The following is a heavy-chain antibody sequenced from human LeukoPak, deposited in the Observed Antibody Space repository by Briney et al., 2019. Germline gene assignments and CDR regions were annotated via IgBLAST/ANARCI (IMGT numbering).Heavy chain of an antibody. V-gene: IGHV4-39*01. Sequence: SETLSLTCTVSGGSINSSSYYWGWIRQPPGKGLEWIGSIFYSGNTYDNPSLKSRVTISVDTSKNQFSLKLNSVTAADTAVYYCARHRSKWLQSSSGYWGQGTLVTVSS. J-gene: IGHJ4*02. CDR2: IFYSGNT. D-gene: IGHD5-24*01. CDR3: ARHRSKWLQSSSGY. CDR1: GGSINSSSYY.